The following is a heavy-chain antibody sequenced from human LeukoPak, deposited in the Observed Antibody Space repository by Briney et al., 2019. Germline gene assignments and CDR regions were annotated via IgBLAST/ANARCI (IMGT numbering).Heavy chain of an antibody. Sequence: SETLSLTCTVSGGSTSSSSYYWGWIRQPPGKGLEWIGSIYYSGSTYYNPSLKSRVTISVDTSKNQFSLKLSSVTAADTAVYYCARHITIFGVVMSDWFDPWGQGTLVTVSS. CDR2: IYYSGST. D-gene: IGHD3-3*01. V-gene: IGHV4-39*01. CDR3: ARHITIFGVVMSDWFDP. CDR1: GGSTSSSSYY. J-gene: IGHJ5*02.